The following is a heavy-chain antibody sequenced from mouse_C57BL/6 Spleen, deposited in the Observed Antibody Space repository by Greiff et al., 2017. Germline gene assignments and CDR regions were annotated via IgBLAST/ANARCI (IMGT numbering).Heavy chain of an antibody. CDR1: GYTFTSYG. D-gene: IGHD2-1*01. J-gene: IGHJ1*03. Sequence: VQLKESGAELARPGASVKLSCKASGYTFTSYGISWVKQRTGQGLEWIGEIYPRSGNTYYNEKFKGKATLTADKSSSTAYMELRSLTSEDSAVYFCARRGIYGNYWYFDVWGTGTTVTVSS. CDR2: IYPRSGNT. CDR3: ARRGIYGNYWYFDV. V-gene: IGHV1-81*01.